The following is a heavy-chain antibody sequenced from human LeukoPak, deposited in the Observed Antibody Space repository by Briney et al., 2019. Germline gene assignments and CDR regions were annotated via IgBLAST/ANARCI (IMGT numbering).Heavy chain of an antibody. V-gene: IGHV3-7*03. D-gene: IGHD2-15*01. CDR3: AKMGGYGVVVAAGYFDY. J-gene: IGHJ4*02. CDR1: GFTFSSYW. CDR2: IKQDGSEK. Sequence: GGSLRLSCAASGFTFSSYWMSWVRQAPGKGLEWVANIKQDGSEKYYVDSVKGRFTISRDNAKNSLYLQMNSLRAEDTALYYCAKMGGYGVVVAAGYFDYWGQGTLVTVSS.